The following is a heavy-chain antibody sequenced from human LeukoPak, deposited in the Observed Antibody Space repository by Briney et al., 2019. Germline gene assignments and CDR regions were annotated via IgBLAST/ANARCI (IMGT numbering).Heavy chain of an antibody. J-gene: IGHJ5*02. D-gene: IGHD1-1*01. V-gene: IGHV3-23*01. CDR1: GFIFSTYA. CDR3: GKDWNPSPNWFGP. CDR2: VSNSGVST. Sequence: PGGSLRLSCAASGFIFSTYAMNWVRQAPGKGLEWISGVSNSGVSTNYAASVKGRFTISRDNSKNMLYLQMNGLRAEDTAVYYCGKDWNPSPNWFGPWGQGTLVIVSS.